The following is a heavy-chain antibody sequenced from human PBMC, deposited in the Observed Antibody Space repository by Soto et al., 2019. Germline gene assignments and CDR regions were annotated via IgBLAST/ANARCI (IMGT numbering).Heavy chain of an antibody. D-gene: IGHD2-2*01. Sequence: QVQLVQSGAEVKKPGSSVKVSCKASGGTFSTYTIIWVRQAPGQGLEWMGRILPMLDITNSAQRFQGRVTITADKSTRTAFLELSSLRSEDTAVYYCTLASESAETFDIWGRGTMVTVSS. CDR1: GGTFSTYT. CDR3: TLASESAETFDI. CDR2: ILPMLDIT. V-gene: IGHV1-69*02. J-gene: IGHJ3*02.